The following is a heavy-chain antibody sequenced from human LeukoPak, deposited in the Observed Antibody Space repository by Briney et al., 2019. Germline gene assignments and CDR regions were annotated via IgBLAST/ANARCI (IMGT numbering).Heavy chain of an antibody. Sequence: SETLSLTCTVSGGSISSYYWSWIRQPPGKGLEWIGYIYYSGSTNYNPSLKSRVTISVDTSKNQFSLKLSSVTAADTAVYYCASHDYGDSFDYWGQGTLVTVSS. CDR2: IYYSGST. V-gene: IGHV4-59*12. J-gene: IGHJ4*02. D-gene: IGHD4-17*01. CDR3: ASHDYGDSFDY. CDR1: GGSISSYY.